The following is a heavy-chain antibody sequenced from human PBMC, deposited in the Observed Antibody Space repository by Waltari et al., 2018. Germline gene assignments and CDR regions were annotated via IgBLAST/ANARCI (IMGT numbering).Heavy chain of an antibody. J-gene: IGHJ6*03. V-gene: IGHV1-69*10. CDR3: ARGPYSTGGWNYYYYYMDV. CDR1: GGPFSSYA. CDR2: IVPIFGKI. D-gene: IGHD6-19*01. Sequence: QVQLVQSGAEVKKPGSSVKVSCKPSGGPFSSYAFSWVRQAPGQGLEGMGGIVPIFGKINYAQKFQGRVTITADKSTRTVYMELNSLRSEDTAVYHCARGPYSTGGWNYYYYYMDVGGTGTTVTVSS.